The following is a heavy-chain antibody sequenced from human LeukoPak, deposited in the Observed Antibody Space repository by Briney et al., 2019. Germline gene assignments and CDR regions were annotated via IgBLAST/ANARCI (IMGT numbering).Heavy chain of an antibody. CDR3: ARVGSYSSTSFDY. CDR2: INSDGSST. J-gene: IGHJ4*02. CDR1: GFIFRSYW. Sequence: GGSLRLSCAASGFIFRSYWMHWVRQAPGKGLVWVSRINSDGSSTSYADSVKGRFTISRDNAKNTLYLQMNSLRAEDTAVYYCARVGSYSSTSFDYWGQGTLVTASS. V-gene: IGHV3-74*01. D-gene: IGHD4-11*01.